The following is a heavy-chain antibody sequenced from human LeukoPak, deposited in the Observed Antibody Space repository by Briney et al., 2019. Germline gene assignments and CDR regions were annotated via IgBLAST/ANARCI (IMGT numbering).Heavy chain of an antibody. V-gene: IGHV3-48*03. D-gene: IGHD6-19*01. Sequence: QPGGSLRLSCAASGFTFSSYEMNWVRQAPGKGLEWVSYISSSGSTIYYADSVKGRFTISRDNAKNSLYLQMNSLRAEDTAVYYCAREAAVADPNDAFDIWGQGTMVTVSS. CDR1: GFTFSSYE. CDR2: ISSSGSTI. J-gene: IGHJ3*02. CDR3: AREAAVADPNDAFDI.